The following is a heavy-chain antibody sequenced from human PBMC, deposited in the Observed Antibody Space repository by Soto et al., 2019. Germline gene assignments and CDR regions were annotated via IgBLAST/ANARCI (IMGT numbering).Heavy chain of an antibody. V-gene: IGHV4-39*01. CDR1: GGSISSSNYY. CDR3: ARYPRAARPYPFDY. D-gene: IGHD6-6*01. J-gene: IGHJ4*02. Sequence: PSETLSLTCTVSGGSISSSNYYWGWIRQPPGKGLKWIGSIYYSGSSYYNPSLKSRVTISVDTSKNQFSLKLTSVTAADTAVYYCARYPRAARPYPFDYWGQGTLVTVSS. CDR2: IYYSGSS.